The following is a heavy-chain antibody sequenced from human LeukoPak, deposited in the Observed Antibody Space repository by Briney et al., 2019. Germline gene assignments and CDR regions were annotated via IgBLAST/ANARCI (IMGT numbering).Heavy chain of an antibody. D-gene: IGHD3-22*01. Sequence: PGGSLRLPCAASGFTFSRYAMHWVRQAPGKGLEWVAVTSSDGSNKDYADSVKGRFTISRDNSKNTLYLQMNSLRAEDTAVYYCARDPLDSSGYYYGGSFDYWAREPWSPSPQ. CDR2: TSSDGSNK. J-gene: IGHJ4*02. V-gene: IGHV3-30-3*01. CDR3: ARDPLDSSGYYYGGSFDY. CDR1: GFTFSRYA.